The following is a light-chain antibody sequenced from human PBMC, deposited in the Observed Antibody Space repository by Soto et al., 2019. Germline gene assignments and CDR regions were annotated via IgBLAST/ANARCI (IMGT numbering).Light chain of an antibody. CDR2: TAS. Sequence: DIQMTQSPSTLSASVGDRVTITCRASQSISSWLAWYQQKPGKAPKLLIYTASSLESGVPSRFSGSGSGTEFTLTISSLQPDDFATYYCQQYNSYLTFGQGTKVEIK. J-gene: IGKJ1*01. CDR1: QSISSW. V-gene: IGKV1-5*03. CDR3: QQYNSYLT.